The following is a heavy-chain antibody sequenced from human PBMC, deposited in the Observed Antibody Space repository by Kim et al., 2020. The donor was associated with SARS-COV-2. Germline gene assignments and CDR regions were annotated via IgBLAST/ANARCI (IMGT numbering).Heavy chain of an antibody. Sequence: YNPSLKSRVTISVDTSKNQFALKLSSGTAADTAVYYCARVPVSGSVHFNYWGQGTLVTVSS. V-gene: IGHV4-59*01. D-gene: IGHD3-16*01. J-gene: IGHJ4*02. CDR3: ARVPVSGSVHFNY.